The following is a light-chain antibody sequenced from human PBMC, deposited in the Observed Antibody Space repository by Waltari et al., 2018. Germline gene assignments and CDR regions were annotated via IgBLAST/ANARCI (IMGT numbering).Light chain of an antibody. CDR3: QVWDPTSGQFVV. CDR2: DDR. J-gene: IGLJ2*01. V-gene: IGLV3-21*04. CDR1: NIGSKS. Sequence: SFVLTQPPSVSVAPGKAAKITCGGANIGSKSVHWYQQQPGQAPSLVIYDDRDRPAGVPERFSCSSSWNTATLTITRVEAGDEADYYCQVWDPTSGQFVVFGGGTKLTVL.